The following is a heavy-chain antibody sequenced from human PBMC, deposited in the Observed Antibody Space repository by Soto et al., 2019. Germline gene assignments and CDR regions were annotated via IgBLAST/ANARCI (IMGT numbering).Heavy chain of an antibody. J-gene: IGHJ4*02. D-gene: IGHD7-27*01. CDR3: ARALGRLNLGFDY. CDR2: IYYSGST. Sequence: SETLSLTCTVSGGSISSGDYYWSWIRQPPGKGLEWIGYIYYSGSTYYNPSLKSRVTISVDTSKNQFSLKLSSVTAADTAVYYCARALGRLNLGFDYWGQGTLVTVSS. V-gene: IGHV4-30-4*01. CDR1: GGSISSGDYY.